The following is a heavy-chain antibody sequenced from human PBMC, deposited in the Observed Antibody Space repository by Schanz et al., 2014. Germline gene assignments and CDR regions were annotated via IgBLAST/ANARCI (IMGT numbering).Heavy chain of an antibody. J-gene: IGHJ4*02. CDR3: ARANYRRKINFDY. CDR2: IGYLGDT. D-gene: IGHD3-10*01. CDR1: GFTLSNSD. V-gene: IGHV3-13*01. Sequence: EVQLLESGGGLVQPGGSLRLSCAASGFTLSNSDMHWVRQGTGKGLEWVSTIGYLGDTYYPDSVKGRFTMSRDNSKNTWYLQMNSLRAEDTAVYYCARANYRRKINFDYWGRGTLVTGSS.